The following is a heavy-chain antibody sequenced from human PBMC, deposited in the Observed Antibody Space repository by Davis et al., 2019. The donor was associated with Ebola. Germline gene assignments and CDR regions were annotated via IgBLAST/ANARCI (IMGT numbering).Heavy chain of an antibody. J-gene: IGHJ6*02. Sequence: SETLSLTCTVSGGSIRSSSYFWGWIRQPPGKGLEWIGSIYNSGSTYYNPSLESRVTISVDTSKNQLSLKLTSVTATDTAVYYCARPVSPGYTYGYYYYDMDVWGQGTTVTVSS. V-gene: IGHV4-39*01. CDR1: GGSIRSSSYF. D-gene: IGHD5-18*01. CDR3: ARPVSPGYTYGYYYYDMDV. CDR2: IYNSGST.